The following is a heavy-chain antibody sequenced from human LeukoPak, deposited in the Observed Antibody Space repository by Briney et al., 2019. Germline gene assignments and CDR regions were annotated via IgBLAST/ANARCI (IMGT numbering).Heavy chain of an antibody. D-gene: IGHD5-18*01. CDR3: ARDLDTAMDFVNWFDP. Sequence: PGGSLRLSCAASGFTFSGYYMSWIRQAPGKGLEWVSYISSSSSYTNYADSVKGRFTISRDNAKNTLYLQMNSLRAEDTAVYYCARDLDTAMDFVNWFDPWGQGTLVTVSS. J-gene: IGHJ5*02. CDR2: ISSSSSYT. CDR1: GFTFSGYY. V-gene: IGHV3-11*06.